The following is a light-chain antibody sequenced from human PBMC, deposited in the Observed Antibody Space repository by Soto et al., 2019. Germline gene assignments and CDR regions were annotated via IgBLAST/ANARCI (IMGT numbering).Light chain of an antibody. J-gene: IGKJ3*01. CDR1: QSISDY. Sequence: DIQMTQSPFSLSASLGDRVTITCRASQSISDYFNWYQQKPGKGPKLLIFAASSLQVGVPSRFSGSGSGTDFTLTISSLQPEDFATYFCQHSHSAPFTFGPGTTVDIK. CDR2: AAS. V-gene: IGKV1-39*01. CDR3: QHSHSAPFT.